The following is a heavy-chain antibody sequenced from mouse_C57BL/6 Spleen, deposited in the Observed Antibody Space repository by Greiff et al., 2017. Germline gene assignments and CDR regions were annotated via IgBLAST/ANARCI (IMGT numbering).Heavy chain of an antibody. CDR3: TRDYGYDGWFAY. D-gene: IGHD2-2*01. J-gene: IGHJ3*01. CDR2: LDPETGGT. Sequence: QVQLQQSGAELVRPGASVTLSCKASGYTFTDYEMHWVKQTPVHGLEWIGALDPETGGTAYNQKFKGKAILTADKSSSTAYMELRSLTSEDSAVYYCTRDYGYDGWFAYWGQGTLVTVSA. CDR1: GYTFTDYE. V-gene: IGHV1-15*01.